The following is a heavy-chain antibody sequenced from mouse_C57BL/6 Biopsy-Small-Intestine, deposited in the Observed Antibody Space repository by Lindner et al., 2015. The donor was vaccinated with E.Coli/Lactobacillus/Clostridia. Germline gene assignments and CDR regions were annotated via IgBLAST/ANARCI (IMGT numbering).Heavy chain of an antibody. Sequence: SVKVSCKVSGYTLTEISLLWVRQAPGKGLEWVGGFDPEDGETIYARRFQGRVTMTEDTSTDTAYMELSSLRSEDTAMYYCATTNDIVIGPPVRAFDIWGQGTMDTVSS. J-gene: IGHJ3*01. V-gene: IGHV1-18*01. CDR3: ATTNDIVIGPPVRAFDI. D-gene: IGHD3-1*01. CDR1: GYTLTEIS. CDR2: FDPEDGET.